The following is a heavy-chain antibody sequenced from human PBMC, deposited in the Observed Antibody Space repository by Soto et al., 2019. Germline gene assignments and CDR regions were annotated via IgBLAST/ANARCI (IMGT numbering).Heavy chain of an antibody. CDR2: ISYDGSNK. CDR1: GFTFSSYA. CDR3: ARDLPYGVWGSYRYLDYYYGMDV. D-gene: IGHD3-16*02. J-gene: IGHJ6*02. V-gene: IGHV3-30-3*01. Sequence: PGGSLRLSCAASGFTFSSYAMHWVRQAPGKGLEWVAVISYDGSNKYYADSVKGRFTISRDNSKNTLYLQMNSLRAEDTAVYYCARDLPYGVWGSYRYLDYYYGMDVWGQGTTVTVSS.